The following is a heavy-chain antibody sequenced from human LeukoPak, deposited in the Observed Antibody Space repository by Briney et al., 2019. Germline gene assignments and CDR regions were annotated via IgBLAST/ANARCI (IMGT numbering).Heavy chain of an antibody. CDR3: AKALGSSYPGQYYFDY. J-gene: IGHJ4*02. CDR2: ISGSGGST. Sequence: GGSLRLSCAASGFTFSSYAMSWVRQAPGKGLEWVSAISGSGGSTYYADSVKGRFTISRDNSKNTLYLQMNSLRAEDTAVYYCAKALGSSYPGQYYFDYWGQGTLVTVSS. D-gene: IGHD6-13*01. CDR1: GFTFSSYA. V-gene: IGHV3-23*01.